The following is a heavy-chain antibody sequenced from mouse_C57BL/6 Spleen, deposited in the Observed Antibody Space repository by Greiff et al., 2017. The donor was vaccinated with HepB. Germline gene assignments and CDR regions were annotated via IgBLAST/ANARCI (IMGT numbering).Heavy chain of an antibody. J-gene: IGHJ2*01. D-gene: IGHD1-1*01. V-gene: IGHV1-82*01. CDR3: ARSGFITTVVRDYFDY. Sequence: LVESGPELVKPGASVKISCKASGYAFSSSWMNWVKQRPGKGLEWIGRIYPGDGDTNYNGKFKGKATLTADKSSSTAYMQLSSLTSEDSAVYFCARSGFITTVVRDYFDYWGQGTTLTVSS. CDR1: GYAFSSSW. CDR2: IYPGDGDT.